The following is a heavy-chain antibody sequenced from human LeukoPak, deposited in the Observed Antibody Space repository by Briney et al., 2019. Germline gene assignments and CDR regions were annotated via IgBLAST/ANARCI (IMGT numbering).Heavy chain of an antibody. Sequence: GESLKISCAASGFTFSSYEMNWVRQAPGKGPEWVSYISSSGSTIYYADSVKGRFTISRDNAKNSLYLQMNSLRAEDTAVYYCASYHTLGYCSGGSCPQTYYWGQGTLVTVSS. V-gene: IGHV3-48*03. CDR3: ASYHTLGYCSGGSCPQTYY. CDR2: ISSSGSTI. J-gene: IGHJ4*02. CDR1: GFTFSSYE. D-gene: IGHD2-15*01.